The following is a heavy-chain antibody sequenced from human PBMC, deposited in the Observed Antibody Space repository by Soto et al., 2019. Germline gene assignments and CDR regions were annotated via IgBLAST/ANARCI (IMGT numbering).Heavy chain of an antibody. V-gene: IGHV1-69*01. D-gene: IGHD4-17*01. CDR3: ARGATVTTHYYYSLDV. CDR1: GGSFSNYA. J-gene: IGHJ6*02. Sequence: QVQLVPSGAEVKKPGSSVRISCKTSGGSFSNYAISWVRQAPGQGLEWMGGIIPMFGTANYAQKFQGEVTITADESTSTAYMELSSLRYEETAVYFCARGATVTTHYYYSLDVWGQGTTVTVSS. CDR2: IIPMFGTA.